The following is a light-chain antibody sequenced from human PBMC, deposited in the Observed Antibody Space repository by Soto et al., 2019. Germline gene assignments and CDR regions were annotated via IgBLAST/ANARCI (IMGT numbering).Light chain of an antibody. V-gene: IGKV1-5*03. CDR2: KAS. Sequence: DIQMTQSPSTLSASVGDRVTITCRACQSISTWLTWYQQKPGKAPKLLIYKASSLASGVPSRFSGSVSGTEFTLTISSLQPDDVATYYCQQYSSYPWTFGQGTKVQI. CDR1: QSISTW. J-gene: IGKJ1*01. CDR3: QQYSSYPWT.